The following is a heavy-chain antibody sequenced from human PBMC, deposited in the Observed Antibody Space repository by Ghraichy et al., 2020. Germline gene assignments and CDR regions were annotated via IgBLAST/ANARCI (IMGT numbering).Heavy chain of an antibody. CDR3: ARIPYFVT. V-gene: IGHV4-34*01. CDR1: GGSFSNYH. CDR2: INDSGST. J-gene: IGHJ5*02. D-gene: IGHD2/OR15-2a*01. Sequence: SETLSLTCAVYGGSFSNYHWSWIRQPPGKGLEWIGEINDSGSTNYNPSLKSRVTISVDTSKNHFSLSLSSVTAADTAVYYCARIPYFVTWGQGTLVTFSS.